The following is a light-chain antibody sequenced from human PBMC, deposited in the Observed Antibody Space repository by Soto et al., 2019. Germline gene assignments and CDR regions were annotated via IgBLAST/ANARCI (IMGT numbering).Light chain of an antibody. J-gene: IGLJ2*01. CDR1: RGDSGCYDY. V-gene: IGLV2-14*01. CDR2: EVT. Sequence: QSALTQPASVSWSPGQSITISCAGTRGDSGCYDYVSLYQQHPSNAPKPLCYEVTTRPSGVSDRFSGSKSGNTASLTISGLQAEGEADYYCNSYTNSSAVVFGGGTKVTVL. CDR3: NSYTNSSAVV.